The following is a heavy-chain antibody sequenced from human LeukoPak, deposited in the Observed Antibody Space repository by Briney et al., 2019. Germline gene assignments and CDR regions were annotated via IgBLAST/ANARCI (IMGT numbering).Heavy chain of an antibody. D-gene: IGHD3-10*01. Sequence: AGGSLRLSCAASGFIFNTCVMHWVRQAPGKGMEWLAFIRYDGSNKNYADSVKGRFTISRDNTKNSLYLQMNSLRAEDTAVYYCARSPFYYYGSGSSDYWGQGTLVTVSS. J-gene: IGHJ4*02. CDR1: GFIFNTCV. CDR2: IRYDGSNK. V-gene: IGHV3-30*02. CDR3: ARSPFYYYGSGSSDY.